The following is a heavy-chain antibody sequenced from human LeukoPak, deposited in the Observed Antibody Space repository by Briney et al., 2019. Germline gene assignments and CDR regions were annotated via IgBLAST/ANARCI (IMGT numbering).Heavy chain of an antibody. CDR2: IYYSGST. Sequence: PSETLSLTCTVSGGSISSGSYYWGWIRQPPGKGLEWIGSIYYSGSTYYNPSLKSRVTISVDTSKNQFSLKLSSVTAADTAVYYCAPYYYDSSGYYYWGQGTLVTVSS. V-gene: IGHV4-39*01. CDR3: APYYYDSSGYYY. D-gene: IGHD3-22*01. CDR1: GGSISSGSYY. J-gene: IGHJ4*02.